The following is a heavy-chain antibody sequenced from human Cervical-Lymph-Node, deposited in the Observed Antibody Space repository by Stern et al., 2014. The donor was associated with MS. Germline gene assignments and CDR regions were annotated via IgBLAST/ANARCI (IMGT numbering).Heavy chain of an antibody. D-gene: IGHD3-3*01. Sequence: VQLVQSGGGLVKPGGSLRLSCTASGFTFSDHYMDWVRQAPGKGLAWVGRTRNKANSYTTEYAASVKGRFTISRDDSKNSLYLQMNSLKTEDTAVYYCAVWSGYYSDAFEIWGQGTMVTVSS. J-gene: IGHJ3*02. CDR1: GFTFSDHY. CDR2: TRNKANSYTT. V-gene: IGHV3-72*01. CDR3: AVWSGYYSDAFEI.